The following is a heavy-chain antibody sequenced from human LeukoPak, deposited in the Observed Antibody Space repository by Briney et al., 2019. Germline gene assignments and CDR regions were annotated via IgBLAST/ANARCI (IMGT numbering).Heavy chain of an antibody. CDR3: ARREISGPLDY. CDR2: IYYSGST. CDR1: GGSISSGGYY. Sequence: KPSQTLSLTCTVSGGSISSGGYYWSWIPQDPGKGLEWIVYIYYSGSTYYNPSLKSRVTISVDTSKNQFSLKLSSVTAADKAVYYCARREISGPLDYWGQGTLVTVSS. J-gene: IGHJ4*02. V-gene: IGHV4-31*03. D-gene: IGHD6-19*01.